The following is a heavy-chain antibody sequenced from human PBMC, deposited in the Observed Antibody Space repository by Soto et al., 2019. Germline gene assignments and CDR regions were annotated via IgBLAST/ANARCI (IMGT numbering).Heavy chain of an antibody. V-gene: IGHV4-34*01. Sequence: SETLSLTYAVYGGSFSGYYWSWIRQPPGKGLEWIGEINHSGSTNYNPSLKSRVTISVDTSKNQFSLKLSSVTAADTAVYYCARGSCSSTSCYLHWFDPWGQGTLVTVSS. D-gene: IGHD2-2*01. CDR3: ARGSCSSTSCYLHWFDP. CDR2: INHSGST. J-gene: IGHJ5*02. CDR1: GGSFSGYY.